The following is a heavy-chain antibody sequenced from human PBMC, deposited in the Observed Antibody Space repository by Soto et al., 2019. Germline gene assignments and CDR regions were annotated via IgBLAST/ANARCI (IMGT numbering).Heavy chain of an antibody. CDR1: GFAFSSYA. V-gene: IGHV3-30-3*01. CDR2: ISYNGDTT. Sequence: QVQLVESGGDVVQPGRSLRLSCAASGFAFSSYAMHWVRQAPGKGLEWVAVISYNGDTTYYAESVKGRFTISRDNXTNTLYLQMNSLRAEDTAVYYCARDQIPGPPDYCDYWGQGTLVTVSS. CDR3: ARDQIPGPPDYCDY. J-gene: IGHJ4*02.